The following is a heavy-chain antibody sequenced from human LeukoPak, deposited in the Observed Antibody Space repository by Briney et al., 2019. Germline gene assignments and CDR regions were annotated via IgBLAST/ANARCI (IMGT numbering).Heavy chain of an antibody. D-gene: IGHD3-16*01. Sequence: SETLSLTCTVSGGSISSGGYYWSWIRQHPGKGLEWIGYIYYSGSTYYNPPLKSRVTISIDTSKNQFSLRLGSVTAADTAVYYCARDLSLDYWGQGTLVTVSS. V-gene: IGHV4-31*03. CDR1: GGSISSGGYY. CDR2: IYYSGST. CDR3: ARDLSLDY. J-gene: IGHJ4*02.